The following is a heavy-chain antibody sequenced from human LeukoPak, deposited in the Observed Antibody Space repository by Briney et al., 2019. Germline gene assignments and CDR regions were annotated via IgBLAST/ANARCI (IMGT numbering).Heavy chain of an antibody. J-gene: IGHJ4*02. V-gene: IGHV1-46*01. CDR3: ARMEGQGWLQLEGYFDY. D-gene: IGHD5-24*01. CDR1: GYTFTSYY. Sequence: GASVKVSCKASGYTFTSYYMHWVRQAPGQGLEWMGIINPSGGSTSYAQKFQGRVTMTRDTSTSTVYMGLSSLRSEDTAVYYCARMEGQGWLQLEGYFDYWGQGTLVTVSS. CDR2: INPSGGST.